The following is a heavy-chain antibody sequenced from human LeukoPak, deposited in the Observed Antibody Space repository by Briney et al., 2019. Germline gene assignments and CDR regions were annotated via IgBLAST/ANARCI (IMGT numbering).Heavy chain of an antibody. CDR1: GFTFSSYW. Sequence: GGSLRLSCAASGFTFSSYWMHWVRQAPGKGLVWVSCIKSDGSTRYEDSVKGRFTISRDNAKNTVSLQMTSLRAEDTGVYYCARAPSEIGGYYPEYFRHWGQGTLVIVSS. J-gene: IGHJ1*01. CDR3: ARAPSEIGGYYPEYFRH. V-gene: IGHV3-74*01. CDR2: IKSDGST. D-gene: IGHD3-22*01.